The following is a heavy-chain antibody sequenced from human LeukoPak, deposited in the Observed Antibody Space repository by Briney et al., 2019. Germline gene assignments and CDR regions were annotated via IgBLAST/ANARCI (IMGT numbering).Heavy chain of an antibody. V-gene: IGHV4-59*12. CDR2: IYHSGST. J-gene: IGHJ6*03. CDR3: ARDRAMILSQVYFYYYMDV. Sequence: SETLSLTCSVSGGFNTHYYWTWIRQPPGKGLELIGYIYHSGSTNYNPSLKSRVTISVDASKNQFSLKLNSVTAADTAVYYCARDRAMILSQVYFYYYMDVWGKGTTVTVSS. D-gene: IGHD3-22*01. CDR1: GGFNTHYY.